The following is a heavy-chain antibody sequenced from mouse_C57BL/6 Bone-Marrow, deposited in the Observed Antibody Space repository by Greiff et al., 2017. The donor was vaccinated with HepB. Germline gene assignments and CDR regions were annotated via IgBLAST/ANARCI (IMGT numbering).Heavy chain of an antibody. CDR3: TKHYYGRSLVDFDY. J-gene: IGHJ2*01. CDR1: GYTFSSYS. D-gene: IGHD1-1*01. CDR2: ISGGGGNT. V-gene: IGHV5-9*01. Sequence: DVLLVESGGGLVKPGGSLKLSCAATGYTFSSYSMSWVRQTPEKRLEWVATISGGGGNTYYPDSVKGRFTISRDIAKNTLYLQVNSQRTEDTTLYYSTKHYYGRSLVDFDYWGQGTTLTVSS.